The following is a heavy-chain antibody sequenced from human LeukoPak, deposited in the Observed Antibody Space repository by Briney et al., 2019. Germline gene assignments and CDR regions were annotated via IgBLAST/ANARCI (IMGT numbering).Heavy chain of an antibody. CDR1: GFTFSSYA. CDR3: TTAVTEDMTTVTTYAFDI. Sequence: GGSLRLSCAASGFTFSSYAMNWVRQAPGKGLEWVGRIKSKTDGGTTDYAAPVKGRFTISRDDSKNTLYLQMNSLKTEDTAVYYCTTAVTEDMTTVTTYAFDIWGQGTMVTVSS. D-gene: IGHD4-11*01. V-gene: IGHV3-15*01. CDR2: IKSKTDGGTT. J-gene: IGHJ3*02.